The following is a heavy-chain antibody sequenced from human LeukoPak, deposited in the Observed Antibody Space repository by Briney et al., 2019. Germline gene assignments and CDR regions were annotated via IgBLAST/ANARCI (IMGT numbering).Heavy chain of an antibody. J-gene: IGHJ5*02. D-gene: IGHD3-10*01. CDR3: ARHYYGSGSYSEFDP. V-gene: IGHV4-39*01. CDR2: IYYSGST. CDR1: GGSISSSSYY. Sequence: PSETLSLTCTVSGGSISSSSYYWGWIRQPPGKGLEWIGSIYYSGSTYYNPSLKSRVTISVDTSKNQFFLKLSSVTAADTAVYYCARHYYGSGSYSEFDPWGQGTLVTVSS.